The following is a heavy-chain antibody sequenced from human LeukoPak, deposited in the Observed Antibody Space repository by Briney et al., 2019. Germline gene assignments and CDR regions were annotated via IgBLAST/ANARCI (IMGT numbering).Heavy chain of an antibody. D-gene: IGHD3-3*01. CDR2: ISGSGGST. V-gene: IGHV3-23*01. CDR3: AKSVDFWSGYYGY. J-gene: IGHJ4*02. Sequence: GGSLRLSCAASGFTFSSYAMSWVRQAPGKGLEWVSAISGSGGSTYSADSVKGRFTISRDNSKNTLYLQMNSLRAEDTAVYYCAKSVDFWSGYYGYWGQGTLVTVSS. CDR1: GFTFSSYA.